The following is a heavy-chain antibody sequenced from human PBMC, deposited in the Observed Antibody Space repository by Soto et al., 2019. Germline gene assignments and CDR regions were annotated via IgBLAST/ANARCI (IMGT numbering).Heavy chain of an antibody. V-gene: IGHV4-59*01. D-gene: IGHD3-3*01. CDR2: IYYSGST. CDR3: ARDGVHTIFGVVTRGNWFDP. J-gene: IGHJ5*02. Sequence: PSETLSLTCTVSGGSISSYCWSWIRQPPGKGLEWIGYIYYSGSTNYNPSLKSRVTISVDTSKNQFSLKLSSVTAADTAVYYCARDGVHTIFGVVTRGNWFDPWGQGTLVTVSS. CDR1: GGSISSYC.